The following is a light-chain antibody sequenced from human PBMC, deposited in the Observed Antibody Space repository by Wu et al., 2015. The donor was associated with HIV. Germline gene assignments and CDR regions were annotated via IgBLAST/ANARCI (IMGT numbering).Light chain of an antibody. CDR3: LQRGDWPGVT. V-gene: IGKV3-11*01. J-gene: IGKJ3*01. CDR2: DAS. Sequence: EIVLTQSPDTLSLSPGERATLSCGASQSVNNFLSWYQHKPGQAPRPLIYDASNRATGVPARFSGSGSGTDFTLTISSLEPEDCAVYYCLQRGDWPGVTFGPGTKVNIK. CDR1: QSVNNF.